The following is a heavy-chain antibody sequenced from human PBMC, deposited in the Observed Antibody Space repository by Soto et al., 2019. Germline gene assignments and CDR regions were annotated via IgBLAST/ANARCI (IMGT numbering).Heavy chain of an antibody. CDR2: ISSSSSYI. CDR1: GFTFSSYS. V-gene: IGHV3-21*01. CDR3: ARGGGYDSPLTYYYYYGMDV. J-gene: IGHJ6*02. D-gene: IGHD5-12*01. Sequence: GGSLRLSCAASGFTFSSYSMNWVRQAPGKGLEWVSSISSSSSYIYYADSVKGRFTIPRDNAKNSLYLQMNSLRAEDTAVYYCARGGGYDSPLTYYYYYGMDVWGQGTTVTVSS.